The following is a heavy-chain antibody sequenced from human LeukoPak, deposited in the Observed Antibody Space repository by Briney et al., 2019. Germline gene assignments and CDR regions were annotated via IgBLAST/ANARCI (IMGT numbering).Heavy chain of an antibody. CDR3: ARASSGYSLFDY. CDR1: DGSIGTYY. J-gene: IGHJ4*02. D-gene: IGHD3-22*01. CDR2: IYYTGST. V-gene: IGHV4-59*01. Sequence: SETLSLTCTVSDGSIGTYYWSWIRQPPGKGLEWIGYIYYTGSTNYNPSLKSRVTISVDTSKNQFSLKLSSVTAADTAMYYCARASSGYSLFDYWGQGTLVTVSS.